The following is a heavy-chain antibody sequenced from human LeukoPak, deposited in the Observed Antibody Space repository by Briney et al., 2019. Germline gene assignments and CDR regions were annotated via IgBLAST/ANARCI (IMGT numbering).Heavy chain of an antibody. CDR3: ARDFRYYFDY. V-gene: IGHV3-33*01. CDR2: IWYDGSNK. CDR1: GFTFSSYG. Sequence: PGRSLRLSCAASGFTFSSYGMHWVRQAPGKGLEWVAVIWYDGSNKYYADSVKGRFTISRDNSKNTLYLQMNSLRAEDTAVYYCARDFRYYFDYWGQGTLVTVSS. J-gene: IGHJ4*02.